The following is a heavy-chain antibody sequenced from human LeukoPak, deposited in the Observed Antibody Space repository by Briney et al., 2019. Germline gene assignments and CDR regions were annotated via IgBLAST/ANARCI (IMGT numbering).Heavy chain of an antibody. V-gene: IGHV3-48*02. D-gene: IGHD5-12*01. CDR2: INSISGEI. Sequence: PGGSLRLSCSASGLTFTNYAMNWVRQAPGKGLEWVSYINSISGEIWYADSVKGRFTISRDDAKNSLYLQMNSLRDEDTAVYYCARDHGYAFDYWGQGTPVTVSS. J-gene: IGHJ4*02. CDR3: ARDHGYAFDY. CDR1: GLTFTNYA.